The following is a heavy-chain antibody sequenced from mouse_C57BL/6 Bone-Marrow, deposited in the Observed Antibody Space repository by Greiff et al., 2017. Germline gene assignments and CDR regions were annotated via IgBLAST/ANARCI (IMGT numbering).Heavy chain of an antibody. CDR1: GYTFNSYW. V-gene: IGHV1-55*01. CDR2: IYPGSGST. J-gene: IGHJ4*01. CDR3: ARRLFYAMDY. Sequence: VQLQQPGAELVKPGASVKMSCKASGYTFNSYWITWVKQRPGQGLEWIGDIYPGSGSTNYNAKFKSKATLTVDTSSSTAYMQLSSLTSEDSAVYYCARRLFYAMDYWGQGTSVTVSS. D-gene: IGHD6-5*01.